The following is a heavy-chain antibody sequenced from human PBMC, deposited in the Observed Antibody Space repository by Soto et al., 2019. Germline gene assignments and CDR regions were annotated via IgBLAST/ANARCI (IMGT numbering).Heavy chain of an antibody. Sequence: QVQLQESGPGLVKPSQTLSLTCTVSGDSISSGGYYWSWIHQHPGKGLEWIGYIYDNGGAYYSPSLRGRVVISLDRSENQFSLRLSSVTAADTAVYYCARVKGGTTRRAFDSRGQGTLVTVSS. CDR3: ARVKGGTTRRAFDS. D-gene: IGHD1-7*01. CDR2: IYDNGGA. V-gene: IGHV4-31*03. CDR1: GDSISSGGYY. J-gene: IGHJ4*02.